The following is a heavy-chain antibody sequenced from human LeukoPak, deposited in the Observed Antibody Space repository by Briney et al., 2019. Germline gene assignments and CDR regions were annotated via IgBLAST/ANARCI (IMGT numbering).Heavy chain of an antibody. J-gene: IGHJ4*02. CDR3: ATLYAGSTDY. Sequence: GGSLRLSCAASGFTFSNYAMHWVRQAPGKGLEWVAFIRSDGINKFYADSVKGRFTISRDNSKNTLYLQMNSLRAEDTAVYYCATLYAGSTDYWGRGTLVTVSS. D-gene: IGHD2-8*01. V-gene: IGHV3-30*02. CDR1: GFTFSNYA. CDR2: IRSDGINK.